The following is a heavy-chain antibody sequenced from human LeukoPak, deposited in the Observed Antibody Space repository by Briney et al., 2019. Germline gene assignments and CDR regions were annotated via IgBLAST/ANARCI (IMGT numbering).Heavy chain of an antibody. CDR2: ISADGDTT. Sequence: PGGSLRLSCAASGFTFRSYVMSWVRQAPGRGLEWVSGISADGDTTSYTGSVKGRFTISRDNSKNTLYLQMDSLRAEDTAEYYCAKQRGGYNSPFDGWGQGTLVTVSS. CDR3: AKQRGGYNSPFDG. J-gene: IGHJ4*02. V-gene: IGHV3-23*01. CDR1: GFTFRSYV. D-gene: IGHD5-24*01.